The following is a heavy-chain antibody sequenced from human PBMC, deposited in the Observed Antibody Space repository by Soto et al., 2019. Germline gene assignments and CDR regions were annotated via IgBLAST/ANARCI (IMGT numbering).Heavy chain of an antibody. CDR1: EYSFADYW. CDR3: ARHGTGRAYYDRSGRGYYGMDV. Sequence: GESLKISCEGSEYSFADYWISWVRQMPGKGLEWMGRIDPSDSYTNHSPSFQGHVTISADKSISTAYLQWSSLKASDSAMYYCARHGTGRAYYDRSGRGYYGMDVWGQGTTVTVSS. CDR2: IDPSDSYT. D-gene: IGHD3-22*01. V-gene: IGHV5-10-1*01. J-gene: IGHJ6*02.